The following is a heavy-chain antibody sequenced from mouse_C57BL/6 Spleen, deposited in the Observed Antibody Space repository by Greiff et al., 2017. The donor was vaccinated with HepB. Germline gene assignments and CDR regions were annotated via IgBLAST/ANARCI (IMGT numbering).Heavy chain of an antibody. D-gene: IGHD2-3*01. CDR1: GYAFSSSW. CDR2: IYPGDGDT. CDR3: ARNYDGYYAFDY. Sequence: VQLQQSGPELVKPGASVKISCKASGYAFSSSWMNWVKQRPGKGLEWIGRIYPGDGDTNYNGKFKGKATLTADKSSSTAYMQLSSLTSEDSAVYFCARNYDGYYAFDYWGQGTTLTVSS. V-gene: IGHV1-82*01. J-gene: IGHJ2*01.